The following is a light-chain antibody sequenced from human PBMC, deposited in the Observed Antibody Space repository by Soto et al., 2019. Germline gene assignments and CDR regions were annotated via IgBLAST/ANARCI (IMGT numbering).Light chain of an antibody. J-gene: IGKJ1*01. CDR3: QQYNAWLWT. CDR1: QSVSRN. Sequence: EIVMTQSPATLSVSPGERATLSCRASQSVSRNVAWYQQKPGQAPRLLIHDASTRATGISVRFSGSGSGTEFTLTISSLQSEDVAVYYCQQYNAWLWTFGQGTKVEIK. V-gene: IGKV3-15*01. CDR2: DAS.